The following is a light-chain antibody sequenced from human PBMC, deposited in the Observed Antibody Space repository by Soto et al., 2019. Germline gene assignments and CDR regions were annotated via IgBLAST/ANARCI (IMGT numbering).Light chain of an antibody. CDR3: QHSGGT. CDR1: QSVSSSY. V-gene: IGKV3-20*01. Sequence: ESVMTQSPGTLSLSPGERATLSCRSSQSVSSSYLAWYQQKPGQAPRLLIYGAATRATGIPDRFSGSGSGTDFTRTISSLEPEDFAVYEGQHSGGTFGGGTKVDIK. J-gene: IGKJ4*01. CDR2: GAA.